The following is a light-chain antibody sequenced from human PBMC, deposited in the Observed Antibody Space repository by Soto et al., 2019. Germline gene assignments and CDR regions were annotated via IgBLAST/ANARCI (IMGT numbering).Light chain of an antibody. J-gene: IGKJ4*01. V-gene: IGKV2-24*01. CDR3: MHAVEFLIT. CDR1: QSLAHSNGDTY. CDR2: RIS. Sequence: EIVMTQTPLSAPVTLGQSASISCRSSQSLAHSNGDTYLSWLHQRPGQPPRLLIHRISNRFSGVPDRFSGSGAGTDFTLTISGVEAEDVGIYYCMHAVEFLITFGGGTKLEIK.